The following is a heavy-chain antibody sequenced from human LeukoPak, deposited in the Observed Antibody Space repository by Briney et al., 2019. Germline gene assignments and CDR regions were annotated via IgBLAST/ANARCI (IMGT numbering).Heavy chain of an antibody. Sequence: SVKVSCKASGGTFSSYAISWVRQAPGQGLEWMGRIIPIFGTANYAQKLQGRVTITTDASTSTAYMDLRSLRSESTAVYYTSRNDDSSGYYPSNFQHWGQGTLVTVSS. J-gene: IGHJ1*01. CDR3: SRNDDSSGYYPSNFQH. D-gene: IGHD3-22*01. V-gene: IGHV1-69*05. CDR1: GGTFSSYA. CDR2: IIPIFGTA.